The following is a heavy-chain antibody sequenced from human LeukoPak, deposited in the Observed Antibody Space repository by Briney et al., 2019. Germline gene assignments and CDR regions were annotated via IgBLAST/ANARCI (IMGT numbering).Heavy chain of an antibody. CDR3: ARADSDILTGFSY. J-gene: IGHJ4*02. CDR2: ISYDGSNK. D-gene: IGHD3-9*01. V-gene: IGHV3-30-3*01. Sequence: PGRSLRLSCAASGFTFSSYAMHWVRQAPGKGLGWVAVISYDGSNKYYADSVKGRFTISRDNSKNTLYLQMNSLRAEDTAVYYCARADSDILTGFSYWGQGTLVTVSS. CDR1: GFTFSSYA.